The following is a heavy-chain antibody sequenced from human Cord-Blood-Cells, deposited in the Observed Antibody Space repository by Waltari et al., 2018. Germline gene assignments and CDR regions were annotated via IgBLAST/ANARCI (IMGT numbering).Heavy chain of an antibody. CDR2: INHSGST. CDR3: ASSWELQGNWFDP. J-gene: IGHJ5*02. CDR1: GGSFSGYY. V-gene: IGHV4-34*01. Sequence: QVQLQQWGAGLLKPSETLSLTCAVYGGSFSGYYWSWIRQPPGKGLEWIGEINHSGSTNSNPSLKSRVTISVDTSKNQFSLKLSSVTAADTAVYYCASSWELQGNWFDPWGQGTLVTVSS. D-gene: IGHD1-26*01.